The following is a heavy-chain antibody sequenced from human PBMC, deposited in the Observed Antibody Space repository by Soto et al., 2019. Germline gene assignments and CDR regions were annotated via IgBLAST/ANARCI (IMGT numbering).Heavy chain of an antibody. CDR1: GGTFSSYA. J-gene: IGHJ1*01. D-gene: IGHD3-22*01. CDR2: IIPIDGTT. Sequence: ASVKVSCKASGGTFSSYAISWVRQAPGQGLEWMGGIIPIDGTTNYAQKFQGRVTMTEDKSTDTAYMELSSLRSEDTAVYYCATVTYYYDSSGYFSEYFQYWGQGTLVTVSS. V-gene: IGHV1-69*06. CDR3: ATVTYYYDSSGYFSEYFQY.